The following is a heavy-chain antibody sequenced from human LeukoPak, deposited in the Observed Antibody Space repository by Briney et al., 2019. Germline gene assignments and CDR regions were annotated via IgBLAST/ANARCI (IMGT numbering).Heavy chain of an antibody. Sequence: SQTLSLTCTVSGGSISSGDYYWCWIRQPPGKGLEWIGYIYYSGSTYYNPSLKSRVTISVDTSKNQFSLKLSSVTAADTAVYYCAREGSGYGSNWFDPWGQGTLVTVSS. CDR2: IYYSGST. CDR3: AREGSGYGSNWFDP. CDR1: GGSISSGDYY. V-gene: IGHV4-30-4*01. J-gene: IGHJ5*02. D-gene: IGHD5-12*01.